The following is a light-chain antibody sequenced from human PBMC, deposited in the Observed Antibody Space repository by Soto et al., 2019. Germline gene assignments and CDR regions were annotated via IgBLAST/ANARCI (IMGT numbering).Light chain of an antibody. CDR2: KAS. CDR1: QSISSW. CDR3: QQYNSYPLT. V-gene: IGKV1-5*03. J-gene: IGKJ4*01. Sequence: DIQRTQSPSTLSASVGDRVTITCRASQSISSWLAWYQQKPGKAPKLLIYKASSLESGVPSRFSGSGSGTEFTLTISSLQPDDFATYYCQQYNSYPLTFVGGTKVEIK.